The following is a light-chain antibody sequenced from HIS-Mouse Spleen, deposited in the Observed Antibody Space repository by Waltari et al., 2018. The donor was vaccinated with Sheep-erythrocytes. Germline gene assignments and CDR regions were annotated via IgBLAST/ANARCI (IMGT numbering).Light chain of an antibody. V-gene: IGLV2-11*01. CDR3: CSYAGSYNHV. CDR2: DVS. J-gene: IGLJ1*01. Sequence: QSALTQPRSVSGSPGQSVTISGTGTSSDSGGYNYVSWYQQHPGKAPKLMIYDVSKRPSGVPDRFSGSKSGNTASLTISGLQAEDEADYYCCSYAGSYNHVFATGTKVTVL. CDR1: SSDSGGYNY.